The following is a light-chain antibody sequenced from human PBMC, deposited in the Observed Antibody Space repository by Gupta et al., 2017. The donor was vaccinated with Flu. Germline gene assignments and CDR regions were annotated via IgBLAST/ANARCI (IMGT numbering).Light chain of an antibody. J-gene: IGLJ2*01. V-gene: IGLV2-11*01. CDR3: CSYAGSYTLV. Sequence: QSALTQPRSVSGSPGQSVTISCTGTSSDVGGYNYVSWHQKHPGKAPKLMIYDVSKRPSGVADRFSGSKSGNTASQTISGLQAEDEAEYYCCSYAGSYTLVFGGGTKLTVL. CDR1: SSDVGGYNY. CDR2: DVS.